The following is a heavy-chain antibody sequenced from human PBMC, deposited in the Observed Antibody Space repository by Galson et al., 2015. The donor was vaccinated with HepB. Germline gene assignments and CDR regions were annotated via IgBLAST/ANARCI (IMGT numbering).Heavy chain of an antibody. V-gene: IGHV3-30*03. J-gene: IGHJ4*02. CDR1: GFTFTNYA. CDR2: ISHDGNKI. CDR3: TRELHSGYDSFPADY. D-gene: IGHD5-12*01. Sequence: SLRLSCAASGFTFTNYAMAWVRQAPGKGLEWVTVISHDGNKIYYADSVKGRFTISRDNSKNTLFLQMSSLRAEDTAVYYCTRELHSGYDSFPADYWGQGTLVTVSS.